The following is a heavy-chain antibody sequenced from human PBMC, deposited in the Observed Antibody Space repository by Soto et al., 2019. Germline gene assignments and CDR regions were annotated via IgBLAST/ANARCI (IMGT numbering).Heavy chain of an antibody. J-gene: IGHJ3*02. V-gene: IGHV5-10-1*01. CDR3: ARRGTVTSEDFDI. Sequence: GESLKICWKGSGYSFTSYWISWVRQMPGKGLEWMGRIDPSDSYTNYSPSFEGHVTISADKSISTAYLQWSSLRASDTAMYYCARRGTVTSEDFDIWGQGTMVT. D-gene: IGHD4-17*01. CDR2: IDPSDSYT. CDR1: GYSFTSYW.